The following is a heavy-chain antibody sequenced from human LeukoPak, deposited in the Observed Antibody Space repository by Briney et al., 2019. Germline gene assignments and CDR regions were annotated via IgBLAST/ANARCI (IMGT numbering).Heavy chain of an antibody. J-gene: IGHJ5*02. V-gene: IGHV4-34*01. CDR2: INHSGST. CDR3: ARVFQNWFDP. D-gene: IGHD3-3*01. Sequence: SETLSLTCAVYGGSFSGYYWSWIRQPPGKGLEWIGEINHSGSTNYNPSLKSRVTMSVDTSKNQFSLKLSSVTAADTAVYYCARVFQNWFDPWGQGTLVTVSS. CDR1: GGSFSGYY.